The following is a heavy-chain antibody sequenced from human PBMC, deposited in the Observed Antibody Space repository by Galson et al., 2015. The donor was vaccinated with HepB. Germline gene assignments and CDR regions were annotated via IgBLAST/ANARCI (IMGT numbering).Heavy chain of an antibody. CDR1: GFPFSSYG. J-gene: IGHJ3*02. CDR3: ARDITGEGGAFDI. Sequence: SLRLSCAASGFPFSSYGMHWVRQAPGEGLEWVAVIRYDGSNKSYGDSVKGRFTISRDNSKKMLYLQMNSLRAEDTAVYYCARDITGEGGAFDIWSQGTMVTVSS. V-gene: IGHV3-33*01. D-gene: IGHD7-27*01. CDR2: IRYDGSNK.